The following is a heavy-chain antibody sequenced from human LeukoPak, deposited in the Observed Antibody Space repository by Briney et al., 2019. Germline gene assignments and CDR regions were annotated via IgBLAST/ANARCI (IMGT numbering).Heavy chain of an antibody. CDR2: INPNSGGT. Sequence: ASVKVSCKASGGTFSSYAISWVRQAPGQGLEWMGWINPNSGGTTYAHKFQGRVTMTRDTSISTAYMELSRLRSDDTAVYYCARDQGIAVPGTDYYYYYMDVWGKGTTVTVSS. D-gene: IGHD6-19*01. CDR3: ARDQGIAVPGTDYYYYYMDV. J-gene: IGHJ6*03. CDR1: GGTFSSYA. V-gene: IGHV1-2*02.